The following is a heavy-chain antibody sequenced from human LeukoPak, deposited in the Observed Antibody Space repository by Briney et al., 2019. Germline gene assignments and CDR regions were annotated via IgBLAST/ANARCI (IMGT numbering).Heavy chain of an antibody. CDR1: GGTFSSYA. J-gene: IGHJ5*02. CDR3: ARGLWFGELLT. Sequence: SVKVSCKASGGTFSSYAISWVRQAPGQGLEWMGRIIPILGIANYAQKFQGRVTITADKSTSTAYMELRSLRSDDTAVYYCARGLWFGELLTWGQGTLVTVSS. V-gene: IGHV1-69*04. D-gene: IGHD3-10*01. CDR2: IIPILGIA.